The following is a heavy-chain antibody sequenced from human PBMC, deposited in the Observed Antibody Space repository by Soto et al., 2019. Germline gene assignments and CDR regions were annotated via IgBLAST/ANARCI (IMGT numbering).Heavy chain of an antibody. CDR1: GGSISSYY. V-gene: IGHV4-59*01. CDR2: IYYSGST. D-gene: IGHD4-17*01. J-gene: IGHJ4*02. CDR3: ARLPGPDYGDYVPGFDY. Sequence: SETLSLTCTVAGGSISSYYWSWIRQTPGKGLEWIGYIYYSGSTNYNPSLKSRVTISVDTSKNQFSLKLSSVTAADTAVYYCARLPGPDYGDYVPGFDYWGQGTLVTVSS.